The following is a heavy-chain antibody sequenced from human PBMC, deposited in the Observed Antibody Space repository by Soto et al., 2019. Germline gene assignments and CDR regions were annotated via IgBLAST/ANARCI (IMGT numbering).Heavy chain of an antibody. D-gene: IGHD2-2*01. CDR2: IWYDGSNK. CDR3: ARDGPKYCSSTSCLQLYYYYYYMDV. Sequence: GGSLRLSCAASGFTFSSYGMHWVRQAPGKGLEWVAVIWYDGSNKYYADSVKGRFTISRDNSKNTLYLQMNSLRAEDTAVYYCARDGPKYCSSTSCLQLYYYYYYMDVWGKGTTVTVSS. CDR1: GFTFSSYG. V-gene: IGHV3-33*01. J-gene: IGHJ6*03.